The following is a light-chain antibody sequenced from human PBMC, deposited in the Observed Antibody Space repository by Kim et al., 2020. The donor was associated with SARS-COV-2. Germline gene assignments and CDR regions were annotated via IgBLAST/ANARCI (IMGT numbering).Light chain of an antibody. V-gene: IGLV3-21*04. CDR1: NIGSKS. CDR3: QVWDSSSDHPV. J-gene: IGLJ2*01. Sequence: SSELTQPPSVSVAPGKTARITCGGNNIGSKSVHWYQQKPGQAPVLVIYYDSDRPSGIPERFSGSNSGNTDTLTISRVEAGDEADYYCQVWDSSSDHPVFGGGTKVTVL. CDR2: YDS.